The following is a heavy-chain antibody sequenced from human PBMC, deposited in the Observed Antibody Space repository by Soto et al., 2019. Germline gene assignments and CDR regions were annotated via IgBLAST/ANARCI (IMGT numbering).Heavy chain of an antibody. D-gene: IGHD1-1*01. V-gene: IGHV6-1*01. CDR1: GDSISSDSVA. Sequence: PSGALSLTCAISGDSISSDSVAWNWIRQSPWRGLEWLGRTYYRSKCYNDYAVSLKSRITVNSDTSKNQFSMNLYSVTPEDTAVYYCARDQTSTNWSKWFDPWGQGTLVTVSS. CDR3: ARDQTSTNWSKWFDP. J-gene: IGHJ5*02. CDR2: TYYRSKCYN.